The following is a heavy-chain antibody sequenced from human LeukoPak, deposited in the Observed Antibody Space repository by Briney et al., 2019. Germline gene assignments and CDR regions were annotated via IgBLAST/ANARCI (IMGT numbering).Heavy chain of an antibody. J-gene: IGHJ5*02. D-gene: IGHD2/OR15-2a*01. V-gene: IGHV3-48*02. CDR3: ARDSISGALFDL. Sequence: GGSLRLSCAASGFTFSSYSMNWVRQAPGKGPEWISYITNSGSTIYYADSVKGRFTISRDNAKNSLVLQMNSLRDEDSAVYYCARDSISGALFDLWGQGTLITVSS. CDR1: GFTFSSYS. CDR2: ITNSGSTI.